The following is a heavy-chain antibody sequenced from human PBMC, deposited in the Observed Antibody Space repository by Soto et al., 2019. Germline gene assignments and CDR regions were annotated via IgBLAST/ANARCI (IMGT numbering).Heavy chain of an antibody. Sequence: SDTLSLTCTVSSVSIRDNNSFWAWIRQPPGKGLEWIGNIYYSGSTYYNPSLKSRVTISVDTAKNQFSLKLSSVTAADTAVYYCARVLRDYPFNYYYMDVWGKGTTVT. J-gene: IGHJ6*03. V-gene: IGHV4-39*01. CDR1: SVSIRDNNSF. D-gene: IGHD4-17*01. CDR3: ARVLRDYPFNYYYMDV. CDR2: IYYSGST.